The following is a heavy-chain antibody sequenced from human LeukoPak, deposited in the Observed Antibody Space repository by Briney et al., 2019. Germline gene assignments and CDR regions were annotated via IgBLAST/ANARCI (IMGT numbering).Heavy chain of an antibody. D-gene: IGHD6-13*01. V-gene: IGHV3-21*01. CDR2: ISSSSSYI. Sequence: PGGSLRLSCAASGFTFSSYSMNWVRQAPGKGLEWVSSISSSSSYIYYADSVKGRFTISRDNAKNSLYLQMNSLRAEDTAVYYCARVNSSSWCFDYWGQGTLVTVSS. CDR3: ARVNSSSWCFDY. CDR1: GFTFSSYS. J-gene: IGHJ4*02.